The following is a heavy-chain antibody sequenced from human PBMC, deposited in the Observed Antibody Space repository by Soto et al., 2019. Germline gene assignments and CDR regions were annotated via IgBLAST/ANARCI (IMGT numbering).Heavy chain of an antibody. V-gene: IGHV3-7*01. Sequence: GGSLRLSCAASGFTFNGYWMSWVRQAPGKGLEWVANIKQDGSEKNYVDSVKGRFTISRDNAKNSLDLQMNSLRVEDTAVYYCARDVGLHLGELSFSDYWGQGTLVTVSS. CDR2: IKQDGSEK. D-gene: IGHD3-16*02. CDR1: GFTFNGYW. CDR3: ARDVGLHLGELSFSDY. J-gene: IGHJ4*02.